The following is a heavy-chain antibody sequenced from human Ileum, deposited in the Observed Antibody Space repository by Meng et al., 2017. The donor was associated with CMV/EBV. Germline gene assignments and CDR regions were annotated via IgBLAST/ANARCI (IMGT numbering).Heavy chain of an antibody. CDR1: GYSFTNYW. CDR2: IHPDDSHM. V-gene: IGHV5-51*01. Sequence: GESLKISCKASGYSFTNYWIGWVRQVPGKGLEWMGIIHPDDSHMRHSPSFQGRVTFSVDKSITTDYLEWNSLKTSDTAIYYCGRLKNMGPRRNYYFGMDVWGQGTAVTVSS. J-gene: IGHJ6*02. D-gene: IGHD5-24*01. CDR3: GRLKNMGPRRNYYFGMDV.